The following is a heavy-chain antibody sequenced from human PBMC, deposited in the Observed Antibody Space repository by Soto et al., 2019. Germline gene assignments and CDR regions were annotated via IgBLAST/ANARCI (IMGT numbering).Heavy chain of an antibody. D-gene: IGHD2-2*01. CDR2: ISTYNGNT. J-gene: IGHJ5*02. CDR1: GYTFTSKG. CDR3: ARGVVVPAATGKSWFDP. V-gene: IGHV1-18*01. Sequence: ASVKVSCKASGYTFTSKGITWVRQAPGQGLEWMGWISTYNGNTNYAQKLQGRVIMTTDTSTNTVYMELRRLRSDDTAVYYCARGVVVPAATGKSWFDPWGQGTLVTVSS.